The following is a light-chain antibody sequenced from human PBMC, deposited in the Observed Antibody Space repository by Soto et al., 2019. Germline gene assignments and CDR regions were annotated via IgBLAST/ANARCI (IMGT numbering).Light chain of an antibody. CDR1: QSISNF. CDR3: QQSYNFPRT. J-gene: IGKJ1*01. Sequence: DIQLTQSPSSLSASVGDRVTITCRASQSISNFLNWYQQKPGQAPKLLISSASNVQSGVPSRFSGRRSGTEFTLSISGLQPEDSVSYCCQQSYNFPRTFGEGTKVEI. CDR2: SAS. V-gene: IGKV1-39*01.